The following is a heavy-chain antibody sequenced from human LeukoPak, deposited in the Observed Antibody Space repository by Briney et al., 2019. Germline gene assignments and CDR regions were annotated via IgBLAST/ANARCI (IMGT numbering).Heavy chain of an antibody. J-gene: IGHJ1*01. CDR2: ISGSAGST. V-gene: IGHV3-23*01. Sequence: GGSLRLSCAASGFTFSNYAMTWVRQAPGKGLEWVSGISGSAGSTYNADSVKGRFTISRDNAKNSLYLQMNSLRAEDMAVYFCVRDLMGSGATTAYLHHWGQGTLVTVSS. CDR1: GFTFSNYA. CDR3: VRDLMGSGATTAYLHH. D-gene: IGHD4/OR15-4a*01.